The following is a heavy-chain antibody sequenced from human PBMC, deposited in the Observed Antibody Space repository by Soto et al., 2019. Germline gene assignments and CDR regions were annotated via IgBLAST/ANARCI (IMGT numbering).Heavy chain of an antibody. CDR1: GFTFSSYA. CDR2: ISGSGGST. V-gene: IGHV3-23*01. Sequence: GGSLRLSCAASGFTFSSYAMSWVRQAPGKGLEWVSAISGSGGSTYYADSVKGRFTISRDNSKNTLYLQMNSLRAEDTAVYYCAKVHYDILTGYPGHLDYWGHGTLVTVSS. J-gene: IGHJ4*01. D-gene: IGHD3-9*01. CDR3: AKVHYDILTGYPGHLDY.